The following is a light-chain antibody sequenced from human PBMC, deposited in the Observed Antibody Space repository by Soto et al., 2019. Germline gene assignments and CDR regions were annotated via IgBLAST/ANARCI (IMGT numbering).Light chain of an antibody. Sequence: TQSPGTLSLSPGERATLSCRATETLGRNYLAWYQQRPGQAPRLLIFGASTRATGFPARFSGSGSGTEFTLTISSLQSEDFAVYYCQQYKDWPHTFGQGTKVDIK. V-gene: IGKV3-15*01. CDR2: GAS. J-gene: IGKJ1*01. CDR3: QQYKDWPHT. CDR1: ETLGRN.